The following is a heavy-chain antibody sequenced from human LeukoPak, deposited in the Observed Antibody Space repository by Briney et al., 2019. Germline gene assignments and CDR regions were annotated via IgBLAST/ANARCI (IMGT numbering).Heavy chain of an antibody. Sequence: ASVKVSCKASGYTFTSYYMHWVRQAPGQGLEWMGWINPNSGGTNYAQKFQGRVTMTRDTSISTAYMELSRLRSDDTAVYYCARGLYDYVWGSNDAFDIWGQGTMVTVSS. CDR3: ARGLYDYVWGSNDAFDI. V-gene: IGHV1-2*02. D-gene: IGHD3-16*01. J-gene: IGHJ3*02. CDR2: INPNSGGT. CDR1: GYTFTSYY.